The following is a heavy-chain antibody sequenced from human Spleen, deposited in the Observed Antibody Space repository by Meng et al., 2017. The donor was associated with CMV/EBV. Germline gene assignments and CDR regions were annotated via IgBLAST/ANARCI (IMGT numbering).Heavy chain of an antibody. V-gene: IGHV3-11*01. D-gene: IGHD3-3*01. CDR3: VRDESRSGKVYDY. CDR1: GFTFSDCY. Sequence: GESLKISCAASGFTFSDCYMSWIRQAPGKGLEWVSYISGRGTTIYYADSVQGLFTISRDNTKNSLYLQMNSLRAEDTAMYYCVRDESRSGKVYDYWGQGTLVTVSS. CDR2: ISGRGTTI. J-gene: IGHJ4*02.